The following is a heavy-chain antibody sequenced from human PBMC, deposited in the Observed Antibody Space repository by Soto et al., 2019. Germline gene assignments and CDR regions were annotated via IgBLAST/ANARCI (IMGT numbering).Heavy chain of an antibody. Sequence: SETLSLTCTVSNYSISSNNWWGWIRQPPGKGLEWIGYIYYTGGTYYNPSLKSRVTMSIDTSKNQFSLKLSSVTAVDTAMYYCAKKPAAVAQFDSWGQGTLVTVSS. CDR1: NYSISSNNW. V-gene: IGHV4-28*01. CDR3: AKKPAAVAQFDS. D-gene: IGHD6-13*01. CDR2: IYYTGGT. J-gene: IGHJ4*02.